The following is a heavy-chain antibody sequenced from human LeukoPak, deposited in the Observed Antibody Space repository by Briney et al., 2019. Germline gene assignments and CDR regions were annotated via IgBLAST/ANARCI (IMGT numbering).Heavy chain of an antibody. J-gene: IGHJ4*02. CDR2: IYPDDSDT. Sequence: GESLKISCKGSGNSFTNYWIAWVRQMPGKGLEWMGIIYPDDSDTRYRPSFQGQVTISADKSISTAYLQWSSLKASDTAMYYCARGFGEFRFDYWGQGTLVTVSS. D-gene: IGHD3-10*01. CDR3: ARGFGEFRFDY. CDR1: GNSFTNYW. V-gene: IGHV5-51*01.